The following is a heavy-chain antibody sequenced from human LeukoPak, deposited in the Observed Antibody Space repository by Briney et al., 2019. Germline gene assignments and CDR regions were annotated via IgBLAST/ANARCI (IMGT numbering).Heavy chain of an antibody. J-gene: IGHJ4*02. Sequence: SETLSLTCTVSGDSISGYYWSWVRQPPGKGLEWIGYIFHSGSTKYNPSLESRVTISIDTSKNQFSLRLSSVTAADTAVYYCASSRSPVSYFDYWGQGTLVTVSS. CDR1: GDSISGYY. D-gene: IGHD5/OR15-5a*01. CDR2: IFHSGST. V-gene: IGHV4-59*08. CDR3: ASSRSPVSYFDY.